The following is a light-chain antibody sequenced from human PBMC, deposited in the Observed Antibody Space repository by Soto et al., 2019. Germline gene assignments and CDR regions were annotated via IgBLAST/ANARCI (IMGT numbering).Light chain of an antibody. Sequence: EIVLTQSPGTLSLSPGERATLSCRASQSVSSSYLAWYQQKPGQAPRLLIYGASARATGIPDRFSGSGSGTDFTLTISRLEPEDFALFYCQQYGSSPMYPFGQGTKLEIK. J-gene: IGKJ2*01. CDR1: QSVSSSY. V-gene: IGKV3-20*01. CDR2: GAS. CDR3: QQYGSSPMYP.